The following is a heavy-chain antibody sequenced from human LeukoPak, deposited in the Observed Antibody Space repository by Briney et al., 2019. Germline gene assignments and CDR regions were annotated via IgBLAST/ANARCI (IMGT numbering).Heavy chain of an antibody. V-gene: IGHV4-59*01. CDR2: IYYSGST. J-gene: IGHJ3*02. CDR3: ARPQYSGSYSAFDI. CDR1: GGSISSYC. D-gene: IGHD1-26*01. Sequence: PSETLSLACTVSGGSISSYCWSWIRQPPGKGLEWIGYIYYSGSTNYNPSLKSRVTISVDTSKNQFSLKLSSVTAADTAVYYCARPQYSGSYSAFDIWGQGTMVTVSS.